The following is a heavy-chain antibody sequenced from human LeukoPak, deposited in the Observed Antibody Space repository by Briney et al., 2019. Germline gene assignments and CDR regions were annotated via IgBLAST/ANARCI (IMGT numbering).Heavy chain of an antibody. D-gene: IGHD6-19*01. CDR3: AREDSGAVALDY. J-gene: IGHJ4*02. V-gene: IGHV3-74*01. CDR1: GFTFSSYW. CDR2: INSDGSST. Sequence: GGSLRLSCAASGFTFSSYWMHWVRQAPGKGLVWVSRINSDGSSTTYADSVKGRFTISRDNAMNTLYLQMNSLRAEDTAVYYCAREDSGAVALDYWGQGALVTVSS.